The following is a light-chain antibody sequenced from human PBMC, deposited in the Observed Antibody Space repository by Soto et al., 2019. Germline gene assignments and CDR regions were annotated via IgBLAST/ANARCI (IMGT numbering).Light chain of an antibody. CDR2: DAS. CDR1: RSVSSR. J-gene: IGKJ4*01. Sequence: EILMTQSPATLSVSPGETVTFSCRASRSVSSRLAWYQQKPGQAPRLLIYDASSRATGIPDRFSGGGSGTDFTLTISRLEPEDFAVYYCQQFSSYPLTFGGGTKVDIK. V-gene: IGKV3-20*01. CDR3: QQFSSYPLT.